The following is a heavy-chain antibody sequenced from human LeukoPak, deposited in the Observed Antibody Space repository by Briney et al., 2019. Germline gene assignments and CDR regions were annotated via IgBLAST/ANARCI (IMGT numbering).Heavy chain of an antibody. D-gene: IGHD6-13*01. Sequence: GGSLRLSCAASGFTFGDYAMHWVRQAPGKGLEWVSGISWNSGSIVYADSVKGRFTISRDNAKNSLYLQMNSLRAEDTALYYCAKDIGYSSSWYPFDYWGQGTLVTVSS. CDR1: GFTFGDYA. J-gene: IGHJ4*02. CDR2: ISWNSGSI. V-gene: IGHV3-9*01. CDR3: AKDIGYSSSWYPFDY.